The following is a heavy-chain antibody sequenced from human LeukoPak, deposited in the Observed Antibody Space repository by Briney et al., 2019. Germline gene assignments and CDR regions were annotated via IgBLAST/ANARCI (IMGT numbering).Heavy chain of an antibody. Sequence: GGSLRLSCAASGFTFSSYAMSWVRQAPGKGLEWVSAISGSGGSTYYADSVKGGFTISRENWKKTLYLQMHSLRAEDTAVYYCAKDEIYYDFWSGHDWGQGTLVTVSS. CDR2: ISGSGGST. CDR3: AKDEIYYDFWSGHD. D-gene: IGHD3-3*01. V-gene: IGHV3-23*01. CDR1: GFTFSSYA. J-gene: IGHJ4*02.